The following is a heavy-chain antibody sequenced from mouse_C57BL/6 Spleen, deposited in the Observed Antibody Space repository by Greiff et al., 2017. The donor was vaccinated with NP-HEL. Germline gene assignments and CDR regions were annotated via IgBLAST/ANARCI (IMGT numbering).Heavy chain of an antibody. Sequence: QVHVKQSGAELVRPGTSVKVSCKASGYAFTNYLIEWVKQRPGQGLEWIGVINPGSGGTNYNEKFKGKATLTADKSSSTAYMQLSSLTSEDSAVYFCARGAGSGSWFAYWGQGTLVTVSA. CDR2: INPGSGGT. CDR3: ARGAGSGSWFAY. J-gene: IGHJ3*01. V-gene: IGHV1-54*01. CDR1: GYAFTNYL. D-gene: IGHD3-2*02.